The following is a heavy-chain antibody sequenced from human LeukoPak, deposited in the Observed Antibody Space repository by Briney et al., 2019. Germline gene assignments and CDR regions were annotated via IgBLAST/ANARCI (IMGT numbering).Heavy chain of an antibody. Sequence: SVKVSCKASGGTFSNYAISWVRQAPGQGLEWMGGIISIFGTTNYAQKFQGRVTFTADESTSTAYMELSSLRSEDTAIYYCAREDGSGSYLDYWGQGTLVTVSS. J-gene: IGHJ4*02. D-gene: IGHD3-10*01. CDR2: IISIFGTT. CDR3: AREDGSGSYLDY. V-gene: IGHV1-69*13. CDR1: GGTFSNYA.